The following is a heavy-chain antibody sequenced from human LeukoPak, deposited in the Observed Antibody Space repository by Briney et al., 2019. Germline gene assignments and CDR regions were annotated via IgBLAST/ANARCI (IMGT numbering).Heavy chain of an antibody. CDR2: ISGSGGST. CDR1: GFIFSSYA. Sequence: GESLRLSCAASGFIFSSYAMSWVRQAPGKGLEWVSVISGSGGSTYYADSVKGRFTISRDNSKSTLYLQMNSLRAEDTAVYYCAKGRHCSSTSCYNAFDIWGQGTMVTVSS. J-gene: IGHJ3*02. V-gene: IGHV3-23*01. CDR3: AKGRHCSSTSCYNAFDI. D-gene: IGHD2-2*02.